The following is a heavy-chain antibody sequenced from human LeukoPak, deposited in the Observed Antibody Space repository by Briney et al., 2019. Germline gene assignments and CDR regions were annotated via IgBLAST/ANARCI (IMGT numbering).Heavy chain of an antibody. CDR3: ARGLVPGFLDY. V-gene: IGHV3-7*02. CDR1: GFTFASYA. CDR2: IKQDGREK. D-gene: IGHD3/OR15-3a*01. J-gene: IGHJ4*02. Sequence: GGSLRLSCAASGFTFASYAMSWVRQAPGKGLEWVANIKQDGREKYYVDSVKGRFTISRDNAKNTLYLQMNSLRAEDTAVYYCARGLVPGFLDYWGQGTPVTVSS.